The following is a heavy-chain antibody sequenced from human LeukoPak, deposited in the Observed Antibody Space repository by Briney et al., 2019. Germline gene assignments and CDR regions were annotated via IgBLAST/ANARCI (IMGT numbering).Heavy chain of an antibody. CDR3: ARDSSGWYGWFDP. V-gene: IGHV1-69*04. CDR2: IIPILGIA. Sequence: SVKVPCKASGGTFSSYAISWVRQAPGQGLEWMGRIIPILGIANYAQKFQGRVTITADKSTSTAYMELSSLRSEDTAVYYCARDSSGWYGWFDPWGQGTLVTVSS. J-gene: IGHJ5*02. D-gene: IGHD6-19*01. CDR1: GGTFSSYA.